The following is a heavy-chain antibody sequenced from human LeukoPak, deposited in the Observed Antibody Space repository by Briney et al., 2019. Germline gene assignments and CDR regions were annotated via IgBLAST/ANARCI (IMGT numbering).Heavy chain of an antibody. CDR3: ARGYFDWLGVDY. CDR1: GGSISNSNYY. Sequence: PSETLSLTCTVSGGSISNSNYYWAWIRQPPGKGLEWIGSIYYSGSTYYNPSLKSRVTISVDTSKNQFSLKLSSVTAADTAVYYCARGYFDWLGVDYWGQGTLVTVSS. D-gene: IGHD3-9*01. CDR2: IYYSGST. V-gene: IGHV4-39*07. J-gene: IGHJ4*02.